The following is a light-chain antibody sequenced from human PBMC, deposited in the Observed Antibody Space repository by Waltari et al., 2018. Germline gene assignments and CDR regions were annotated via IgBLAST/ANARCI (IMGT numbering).Light chain of an antibody. J-gene: IGKJ5*01. CDR2: DAS. CDR1: QYLRAH. V-gene: IGKV3-11*01. Sequence: EVVLTQSPATLSLSLGDRPTLPCRASQYLRAHLAWYQQKPGQAPRLLIYDASKRATGIPARFSGSGSGTDFTLTISSLEPDDFAVYYCQQRISWPLTFGHGTRVENK. CDR3: QQRISWPLT.